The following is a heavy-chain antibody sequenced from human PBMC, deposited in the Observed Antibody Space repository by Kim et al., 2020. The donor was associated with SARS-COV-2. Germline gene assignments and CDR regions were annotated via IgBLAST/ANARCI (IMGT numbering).Heavy chain of an antibody. V-gene: IGHV4-59*11. J-gene: IGHJ4*02. CDR1: GGSISSHY. Sequence: SETLSLTCTVSGGSISSHYWSWIRQPPGKGLEWIGYIYNSGSFNYNPSLKSRVTISEDTSTNQFSLKLSSVTAADSAVYYCARSGYSSSPFDYWGQGTLVTVSS. D-gene: IGHD6-13*01. CDR3: ARSGYSSSPFDY. CDR2: IYNSGSF.